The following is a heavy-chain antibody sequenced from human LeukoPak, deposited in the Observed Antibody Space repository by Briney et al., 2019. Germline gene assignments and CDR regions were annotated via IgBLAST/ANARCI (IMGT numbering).Heavy chain of an antibody. CDR1: GYTFTSYY. J-gene: IGHJ5*02. V-gene: IGHV1-46*01. CDR3: ATDSGVGAKVVVSWFDP. D-gene: IGHD1-26*01. CDR2: INPSGGST. Sequence: ASVKVSCKAAGYTFTSYYMHWVRQAPGQGLEWMGIINPSGGSTSYAQKFQGRVTMTRDTSTSTVYMELSSLRSEDTAVYYCATDSGVGAKVVVSWFDPWGQGTLVTVSS.